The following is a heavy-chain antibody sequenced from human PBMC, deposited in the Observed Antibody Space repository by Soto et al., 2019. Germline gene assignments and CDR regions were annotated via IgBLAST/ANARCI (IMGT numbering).Heavy chain of an antibody. V-gene: IGHV4-30-4*01. D-gene: IGHD1-26*01. CDR1: GGSISSGDYY. CDR3: ARGIPPVLGRLPPYFDY. CDR2: IYYSGST. Sequence: SETLSLTCTVSGGSISSGDYYWSWIRQPPGKGLEWIGYIYYSGSTNYNPSLKSRVTISVDTSKNQFSLKLSSVTAADTAVYYCARGIPPVLGRLPPYFDYWGQGTLVTVSS. J-gene: IGHJ4*02.